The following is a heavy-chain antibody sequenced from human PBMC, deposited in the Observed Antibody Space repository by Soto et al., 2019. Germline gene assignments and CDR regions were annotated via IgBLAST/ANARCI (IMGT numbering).Heavy chain of an antibody. CDR2: VKDGGHT. D-gene: IGHD5-12*01. J-gene: IGHJ4*02. V-gene: IGHV4-34*01. CDR3: ARGQEGVVATH. CDR1: GGSLSGYY. Sequence: QVQLQQWGAGLLKPSETLSLNCAVTGGSLSGYYWCWIRQPPGKGLVWIGEVKDGGHTNYSPSLRGPVTISSATSNNQFSLRLNSVTAADTGVYYCARGQEGVVATHWDQGSLVTVSS.